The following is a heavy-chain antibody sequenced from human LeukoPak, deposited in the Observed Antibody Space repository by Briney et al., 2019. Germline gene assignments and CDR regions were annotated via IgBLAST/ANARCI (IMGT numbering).Heavy chain of an antibody. CDR3: ARSELLWFGGVNSGFDY. V-gene: IGHV4-59*01. Sequence: SETLSLTCTVSGGSISSYYWSWIRQPPGKGLEWIGCVYYSGSTNYNPSLKSRVTISVDTSENQFSLKLSSVTAADTAVYYCARSELLWFGGVNSGFDYWGQGTLVTVSS. D-gene: IGHD3-10*01. CDR2: VYYSGST. CDR1: GGSISSYY. J-gene: IGHJ4*02.